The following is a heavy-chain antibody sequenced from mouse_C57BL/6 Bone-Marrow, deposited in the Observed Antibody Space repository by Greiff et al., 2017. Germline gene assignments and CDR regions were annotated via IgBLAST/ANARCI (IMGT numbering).Heavy chain of an antibody. J-gene: IGHJ4*01. D-gene: IGHD1-1*01. CDR3: ARHGNYVPYYAMDY. Sequence: EVQLVESGGDLVKPGGSLKLSCAASGFTFSSYGMSWVRQTPDKRLEWVATISSGGSYTHYPDSVKGRFTISRDNAENTLYLQMSSLKSEDTAMYYCARHGNYVPYYAMDYWGQGTSVTVSS. CDR2: ISSGGSYT. CDR1: GFTFSSYG. V-gene: IGHV5-6*01.